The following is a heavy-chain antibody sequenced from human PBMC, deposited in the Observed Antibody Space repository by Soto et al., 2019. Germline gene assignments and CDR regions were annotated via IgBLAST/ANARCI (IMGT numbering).Heavy chain of an antibody. CDR1: GGTFSTYA. CDR2: IIPMFGTA. CDR3: ASGIPLWLRRINNVYSG. V-gene: IGHV1-69*12. D-gene: IGHD5-12*01. Sequence: QVQLVQSGAEVKKPESSVKVSCKAPGGTFSTYAISWVRQAPGQGLEWMGGIIPMFGTANYALRFQVRLKITADESTNTFYMGLSSLRSEDTVVYFCASGIPLWLRRINNVYSGWGQGTLVIVSS. J-gene: IGHJ4*02.